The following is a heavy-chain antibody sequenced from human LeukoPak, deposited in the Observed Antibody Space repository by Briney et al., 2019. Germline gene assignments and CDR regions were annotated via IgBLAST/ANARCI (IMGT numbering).Heavy chain of an antibody. J-gene: IGHJ4*02. CDR2: INHSGST. D-gene: IGHD6-13*01. Sequence: SETLSLTCAVYGGSFSGYYWSWIRQPPGKGLEWIGEINHSGSTNYNPPLKSRVTISVDTSKNQFSLKLSSVTAADTAVYYCARKYSSSWYRPQYYFDYWGQGTLVTVSS. V-gene: IGHV4-34*01. CDR3: ARKYSSSWYRPQYYFDY. CDR1: GGSFSGYY.